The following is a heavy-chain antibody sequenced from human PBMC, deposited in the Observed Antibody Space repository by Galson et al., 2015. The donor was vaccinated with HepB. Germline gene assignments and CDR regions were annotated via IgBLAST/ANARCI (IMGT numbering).Heavy chain of an antibody. CDR2: LSGTGGRT. Sequence: SLRLSCAASGFTFSGCGMSWVRQAPGKGLEWVSTLSGTGGRTYYADSVKGRFTISRDNSENTLYLQMNSLRTEDTALYYCAKSPNNFFDSWGQGSLVTVSS. V-gene: IGHV3-23*01. CDR1: GFTFSGCG. J-gene: IGHJ4*02. CDR3: AKSPNNFFDS.